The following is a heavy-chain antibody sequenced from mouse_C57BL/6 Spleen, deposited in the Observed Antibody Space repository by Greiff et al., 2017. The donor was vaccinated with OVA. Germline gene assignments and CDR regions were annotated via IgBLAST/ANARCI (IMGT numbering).Heavy chain of an antibody. CDR1: GYTFTEYT. CDR3: ARHEEDYYGSSYGGFAY. Sequence: QVQLQQSGAELVKPGASVKLSCKASGYTFTEYTIHWVKQRSGQGLEWIGWFYPGSGSIKYNEKFKDKATLTADKSSSTVYMELSRLTSEDSAVYVCARHEEDYYGSSYGGFAYWGQGTLVTVSA. CDR2: FYPGSGSI. D-gene: IGHD1-1*01. J-gene: IGHJ3*01. V-gene: IGHV1-62-2*01.